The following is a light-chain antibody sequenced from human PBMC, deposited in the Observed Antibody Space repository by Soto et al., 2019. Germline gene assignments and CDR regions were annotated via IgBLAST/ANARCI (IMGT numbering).Light chain of an antibody. V-gene: IGLV4-69*01. J-gene: IGLJ3*02. Sequence: QLVLAQSPSASASLGGSVRLTCTLSSGHTTYVIAWHQQQAEKAPRYLMKVNSDGSYIKGDGIPDRFSGSSSGAERYLTIHSLQSVGGGAYSCQTWGTDIRAFAGGT. CDR1: SGHTTYV. CDR2: VNSDGSY. CDR3: QTWGTDIRA.